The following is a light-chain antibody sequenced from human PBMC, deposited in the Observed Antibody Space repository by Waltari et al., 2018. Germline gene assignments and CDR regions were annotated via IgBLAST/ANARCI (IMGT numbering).Light chain of an antibody. CDR1: QSVLYSYRDKNY. Sequence: DIVLTQSPDSLAVSLGERATINCKSSQSVLYSYRDKNYLTWYQQKPGHPPKLLISRASARESGVPDRFSGSGFGTDFTLTISSLQAEDVAVYYCQQYFRAPYTFGQGTKLEIK. CDR2: RAS. V-gene: IGKV4-1*01. J-gene: IGKJ2*01. CDR3: QQYFRAPYT.